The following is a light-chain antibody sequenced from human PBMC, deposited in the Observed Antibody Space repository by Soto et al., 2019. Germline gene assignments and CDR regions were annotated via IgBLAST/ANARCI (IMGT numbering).Light chain of an antibody. V-gene: IGKV3-15*01. Sequence: EVVLTQSPDTLSLSPGERATLSCRASQTVSNKYLTWYQQKPGQPPRLLTYGASTRATGIPARFSGSGSGTEFTLTISSLQSEDFAVYYCQQYNNWPLLTFGGGTKVDIK. CDR2: GAS. J-gene: IGKJ4*01. CDR3: QQYNNWPLLT. CDR1: QTVSNKY.